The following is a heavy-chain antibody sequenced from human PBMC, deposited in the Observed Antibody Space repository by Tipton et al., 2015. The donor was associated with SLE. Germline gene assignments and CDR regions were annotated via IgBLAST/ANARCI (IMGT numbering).Heavy chain of an antibody. V-gene: IGHV4-4*07. CDR3: ARGGGSYYDY. CDR1: GGSISSYY. J-gene: IGHJ4*02. D-gene: IGHD1-26*01. Sequence: TLSLTCTVSGGSISSYYWSWIRQPAGKGLEWIGQIFTSGSTNYNPPLKSRVTISLDTSKNQLSLKMSSVTAADTAVYYCARGGGSYYDYWGQGTLVTVSS. CDR2: IFTSGST.